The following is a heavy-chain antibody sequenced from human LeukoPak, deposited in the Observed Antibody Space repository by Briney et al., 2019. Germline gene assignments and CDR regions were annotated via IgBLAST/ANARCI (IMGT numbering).Heavy chain of an antibody. CDR3: AKETLRFLEWLLSDDAFDI. J-gene: IGHJ3*02. CDR1: GFTFSSYA. CDR2: ISGSGGST. V-gene: IGHV3-23*01. D-gene: IGHD3-3*01. Sequence: GGSLRLSCAASGFTFSSYAMSWVRQAPGKGLEWVSAISGSGGSTYYADSVKGRFTISRDNSKNTLYLQMNSLRAEDTAVYYCAKETLRFLEWLLSDDAFDIWGQGTMVTVSS.